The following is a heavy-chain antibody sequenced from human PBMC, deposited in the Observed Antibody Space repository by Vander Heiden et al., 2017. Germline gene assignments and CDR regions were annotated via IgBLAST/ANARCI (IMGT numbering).Heavy chain of an antibody. D-gene: IGHD4-17*01. CDR2: IKSKTDGGTT. J-gene: IGHJ5*02. V-gene: IGHV3-15*07. CDR3: TTDPDYGDDDLKWFDP. CDR1: GFTFSNAW. Sequence: AQLLETRGGLVKPGGSLRPSCAASGFTFSNAWMNWVRQAPGKGLEWVGRIKSKTDGGTTDYAAPVKGRFTISRDDSKNTLYLQMNSLKTEHTAVYHWTTDPDYGDDDLKWFDPWGQGTLVTVSS.